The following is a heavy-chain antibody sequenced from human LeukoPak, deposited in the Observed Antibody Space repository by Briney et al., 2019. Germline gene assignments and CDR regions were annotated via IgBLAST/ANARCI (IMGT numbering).Heavy chain of an antibody. Sequence: SETLSLTCTVSGGSISSSSYYWGWLRQPPGKGLEWIGSIYYSGSTYYNPSLKSRVTISVDTSKNQFSLKLSSVTAADTAVYYCAIRYGDYVHYYYYMDVWGKGTTVTVSS. CDR3: AIRYGDYVHYYYYMDV. CDR1: GGSISSSSYY. CDR2: IYYSGST. D-gene: IGHD4-17*01. V-gene: IGHV4-39*01. J-gene: IGHJ6*03.